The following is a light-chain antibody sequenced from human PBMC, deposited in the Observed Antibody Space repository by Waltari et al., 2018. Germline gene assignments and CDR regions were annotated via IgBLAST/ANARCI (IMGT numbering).Light chain of an antibody. Sequence: AIRMTQSPASLSASTGDRVTLSCRASRGVSTYLAWYQQKPGKAPSLLIYASSTLESGVPSKFSGSGSGTDFTLTISCLQSEDFATYYCQQYHTYPWTFGQGTKVEI. V-gene: IGKV1-8*01. CDR2: ASS. CDR3: QQYHTYPWT. J-gene: IGKJ1*01. CDR1: RGVSTY.